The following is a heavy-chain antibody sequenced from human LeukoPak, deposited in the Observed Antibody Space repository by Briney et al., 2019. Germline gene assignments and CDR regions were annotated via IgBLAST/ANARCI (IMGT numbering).Heavy chain of an antibody. CDR3: ARVRSGYYYDY. J-gene: IGHJ4*02. Sequence: GSLRLSCAASGFTFSSYWMHWVRQAPGKGLVWVSRFNSDGSSYADSVKGRFTISRDNAKNTLYLQMNSLRAEDTAVYYCARVRSGYYYDYWGQGTLVTVSS. CDR2: FNSDGS. V-gene: IGHV3-74*01. CDR1: GFTFSSYW. D-gene: IGHD3-22*01.